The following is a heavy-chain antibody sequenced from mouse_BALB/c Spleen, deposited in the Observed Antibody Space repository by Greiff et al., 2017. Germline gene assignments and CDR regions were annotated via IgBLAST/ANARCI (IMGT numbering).Heavy chain of an antibody. Sequence: EVKLMESGGGLVKPGGSLKLSCAASGFAFSSYDMSWVRQTPEKRLEWVAYISSGGGSTYYPDTVKGRFTISRDNAKNTLYLQMSSLKSEDTAMYYCARLTTATFDYWGQGTTLTVSS. CDR1: GFAFSSYD. CDR3: ARLTTATFDY. CDR2: ISSGGGST. V-gene: IGHV5-12-1*01. D-gene: IGHD1-2*01. J-gene: IGHJ2*01.